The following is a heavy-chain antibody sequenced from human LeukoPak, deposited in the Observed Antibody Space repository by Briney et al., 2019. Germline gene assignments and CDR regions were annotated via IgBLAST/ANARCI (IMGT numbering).Heavy chain of an antibody. V-gene: IGHV1-2*02. D-gene: IGHD2-2*01. CDR2: INPTSGGT. Sequence: VASVKVSCKASGYSFTGYYMHWVRQAPGQGLEWMAWINPTSGGTNYAQKFQGRVTMTRDTSISTAYMELSRLRSDDTAVYYCARDRKARGYCSSTSCVKNWFDPWGQGTLVTVSS. J-gene: IGHJ5*02. CDR1: GYSFTGYY. CDR3: ARDRKARGYCSSTSCVKNWFDP.